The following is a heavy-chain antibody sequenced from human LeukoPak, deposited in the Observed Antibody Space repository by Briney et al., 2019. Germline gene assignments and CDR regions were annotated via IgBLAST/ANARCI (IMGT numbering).Heavy chain of an antibody. Sequence: PSETLSLTFTASGASISSYYWSWIRQPPRKGLEWGGYIYYSGSTNYNPTLNSRATISVDTSKNQFSLRLRSVTAADTAVYYCARGAGTTVTTKGAFDIWGQGTMVSVSS. V-gene: IGHV4-59*01. J-gene: IGHJ3*02. CDR1: GASISSYY. CDR3: ARGAGTTVTTKGAFDI. CDR2: IYYSGST. D-gene: IGHD4-17*01.